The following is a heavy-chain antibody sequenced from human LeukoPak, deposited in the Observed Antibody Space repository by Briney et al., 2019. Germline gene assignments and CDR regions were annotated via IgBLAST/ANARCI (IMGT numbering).Heavy chain of an antibody. CDR2: ISSSGSTI. CDR3: ARDSEMATKDGMR. V-gene: IGHV3-48*04. D-gene: IGHD5-24*01. Sequence: PGGSLRLSCAASGFTFSSYAMSWVRQAPGKGLEWVSYISSSGSTIYYADSVKGRFTISRDNAKNSLYLQMNSLRAEDTAVYYCARDSEMATKDGMRWSQGTLVTVSS. CDR1: GFTFSSYA. J-gene: IGHJ4*02.